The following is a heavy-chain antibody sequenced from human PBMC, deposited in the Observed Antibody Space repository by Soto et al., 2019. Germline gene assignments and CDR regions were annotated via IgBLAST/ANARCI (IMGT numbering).Heavy chain of an antibody. CDR1: GDSITNYY. D-gene: IGHD2-2*01. CDR3: GRDPVPANMGGYYYGMDV. V-gene: IGHV4-59*01. Sequence: SETLSLTCSVSGDSITNYYWSWIRQSPGKGLEWIGYIYHGGDTYYNPSLESRVSISIDTAKNHFSLKLYSLTAADTAVYYCGRDPVPANMGGYYYGMDVWGQGTTVTVSS. CDR2: IYHGGDT. J-gene: IGHJ6*02.